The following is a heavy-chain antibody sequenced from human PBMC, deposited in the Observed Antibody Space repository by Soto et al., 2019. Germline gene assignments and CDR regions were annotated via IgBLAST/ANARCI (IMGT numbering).Heavy chain of an antibody. CDR3: ARSLGSAAGWSFDV. J-gene: IGHJ4*02. D-gene: IGHD3-16*01. Sequence: SETLSLTCTVSGASMSDYFWTWIRLPAGRRLEWIGRKSISGSTDYNPSLKGRASMSVDTSKNQFSLRLISVTAADTALYYCARSLGSAAGWSFDVWGQGILVTVSS. V-gene: IGHV4-4*07. CDR1: GASMSDYF. CDR2: KSISGST.